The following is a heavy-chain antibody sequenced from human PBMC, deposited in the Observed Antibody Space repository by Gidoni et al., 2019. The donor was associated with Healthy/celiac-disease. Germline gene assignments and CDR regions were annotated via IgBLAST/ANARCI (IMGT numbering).Heavy chain of an antibody. CDR3: ARDQGYYDSSGYYYRPNDAFDI. D-gene: IGHD3-22*01. J-gene: IGHJ3*02. V-gene: IGHV4-4*07. Sequence: QVQLQESGPGLVKPSETLSLTCTVSGGSISSYYWSWIRQPAGKGLEWIGRIYTSGSTNYNPSLKSRVTMSVDTSKNQFSLKLSSVTAADTAVYYCARDQGYYDSSGYYYRPNDAFDIWGQGTMVTVSS. CDR2: IYTSGST. CDR1: GGSISSYY.